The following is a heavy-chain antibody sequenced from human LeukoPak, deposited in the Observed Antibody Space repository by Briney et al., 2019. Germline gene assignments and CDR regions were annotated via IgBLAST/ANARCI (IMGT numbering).Heavy chain of an antibody. CDR1: GFTFSSYR. CDR2: IKQDGSEK. Sequence: GGSLRLSCAASGFTFSSYRMSWVREAPGKGVEWVANIKQDGSEKYYVDSVKGRFTISRDNAKNSLYLQMNSLRAEDTAVYYCARDLPANTPQIFDYWGQGTLVTVSS. V-gene: IGHV3-7*01. D-gene: IGHD2-2*01. CDR3: ARDLPANTPQIFDY. J-gene: IGHJ4*02.